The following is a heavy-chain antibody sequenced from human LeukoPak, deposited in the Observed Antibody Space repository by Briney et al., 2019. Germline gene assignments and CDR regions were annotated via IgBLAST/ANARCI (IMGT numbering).Heavy chain of an antibody. CDR1: GFTFSSYW. CDR2: INTDGSST. J-gene: IGHJ5*02. D-gene: IGHD2-2*01. CDR3: ARARSGYCSSTSCSNWFDP. Sequence: GGSLRLSCAASGFTFSSYWMHWVRQAPGKGLVWVSRINTDGSSTSYADSVKGRFTISRDNAKNTLYLQMNSLRAEDTAVYYCARARSGYCSSTSCSNWFDPWGQGTLVTASS. V-gene: IGHV3-74*01.